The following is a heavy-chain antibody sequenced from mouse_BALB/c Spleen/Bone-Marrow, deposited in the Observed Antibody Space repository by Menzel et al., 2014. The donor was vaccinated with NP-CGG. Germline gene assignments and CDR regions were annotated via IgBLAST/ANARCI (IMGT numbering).Heavy chain of an antibody. D-gene: IGHD2-4*01. V-gene: IGHV1-87*01. Sequence: VQVVESGAELARPGASVKLSCKASGYTLTSYWMQWVKQRPGQGLEWIGAIYPGDGDTRYTRKFKGKATLTADKSSSTAYMQLSSLASEDSAVYYCARTTMITTGGYYAMDYWGQGTSVTVSS. CDR2: IYPGDGDT. J-gene: IGHJ4*01. CDR1: GYTLTSYW. CDR3: ARTTMITTGGYYAMDY.